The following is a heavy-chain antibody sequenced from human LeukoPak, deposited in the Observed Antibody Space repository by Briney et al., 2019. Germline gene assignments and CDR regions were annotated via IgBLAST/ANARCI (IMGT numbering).Heavy chain of an antibody. CDR3: AKDAIIAAALGVAFDI. V-gene: IGHV3-9*01. CDR2: ISWNSGSI. J-gene: IGHJ3*02. D-gene: IGHD6-13*01. CDR1: GFTFDDYA. Sequence: GGSLRLSCAASGFTFDDYAMHWVRQAPGKGLEWVSGISWNSGSIGYADSVKGRFTISRDNAKNSLYLQMNSLRAEDTALYYCAKDAIIAAALGVAFDIWGQGTMVTVPS.